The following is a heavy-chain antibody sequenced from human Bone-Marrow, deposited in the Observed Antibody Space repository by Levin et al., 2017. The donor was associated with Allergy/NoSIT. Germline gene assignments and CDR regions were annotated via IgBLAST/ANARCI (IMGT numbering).Heavy chain of an antibody. J-gene: IGHJ6*02. CDR2: FDPDDGKT. CDR3: ATNRLQYLRPYYYGMDV. V-gene: IGHV1-24*01. CDR1: GFTLTELS. D-gene: IGHD4-11*01. Sequence: ASVKVSCKVSGFTLTELSVHWVRQAPGKGLEWMGGFDPDDGKTVYAQKFQGRVTMIEDTSTDPAYMEVSILTSEDTAVYYCATNRLQYLRPYYYGMDVWGQGTTVTVSS.